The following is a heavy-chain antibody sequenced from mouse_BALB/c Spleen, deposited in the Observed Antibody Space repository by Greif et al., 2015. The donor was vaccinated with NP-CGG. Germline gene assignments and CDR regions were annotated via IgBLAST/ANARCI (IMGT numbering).Heavy chain of an antibody. CDR1: GYTFTDYE. Sequence: VQLQESGAELVRPGASVTLSCKASGYTFTDYEMHWVKQTPVHGLEWIGAIDPETGGTAYNQKFKGKATLTADKSSSTAYMELRSLTSEDSAVYYCTSGNYFDYWGQGTTLTVSS. CDR3: TSGNYFDY. J-gene: IGHJ2*01. V-gene: IGHV1-15*01. D-gene: IGHD1-1*02. CDR2: IDPETGGT.